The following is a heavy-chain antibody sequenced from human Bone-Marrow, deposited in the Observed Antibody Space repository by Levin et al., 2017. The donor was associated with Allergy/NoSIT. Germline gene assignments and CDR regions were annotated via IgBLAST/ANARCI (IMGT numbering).Heavy chain of an antibody. V-gene: IGHV4-39*01. CDR2: IYYSGST. CDR3: ARLTDSSSWYYYYYGMDV. Sequence: SETLSLTCTVSGGSISSSSYYWGWIRQPPGKGLEWIGSIYYSGSTYYNPSLKSRVTISVDTSKNQFSLKLSSVTAADTAVYYCARLTDSSSWYYYYYGMDVWGQGTTVTVSS. D-gene: IGHD6-13*01. CDR1: GGSISSSSYY. J-gene: IGHJ6*02.